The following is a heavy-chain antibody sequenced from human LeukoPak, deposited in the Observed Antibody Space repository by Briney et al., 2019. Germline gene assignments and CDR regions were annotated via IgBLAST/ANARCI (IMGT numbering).Heavy chain of an antibody. CDR2: ISGSGGST. CDR3: AKLGTRLPVWYYFDY. Sequence: GSRRLSCAASGFTFSSYAMSWVRQAPGKGLEWVSAISGSGGSTYYADSVKGRFTISRDNSKNTLYLQMNSLRAEDTAVYYCAKLGTRLPVWYYFDYWGQGTLVTVSS. J-gene: IGHJ4*02. CDR1: GFTFSSYA. D-gene: IGHD2-2*01. V-gene: IGHV3-23*01.